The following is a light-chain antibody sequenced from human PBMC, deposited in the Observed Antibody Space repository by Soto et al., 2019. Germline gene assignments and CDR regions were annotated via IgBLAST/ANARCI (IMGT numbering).Light chain of an antibody. J-gene: IGKJ4*01. CDR1: QSVGSN. V-gene: IGKV3-15*01. CDR3: QQYDNWPLT. CDR2: GAS. Sequence: DIVMTQSPSTLPVSPGERATLSCMASQSVGSNLAWYQQKPGQAPRFLIYGASTRATGIPARFSGSGSGTECTLTISSPQSEDVAVYYCQQYDNWPLTFGGGTKVDIK.